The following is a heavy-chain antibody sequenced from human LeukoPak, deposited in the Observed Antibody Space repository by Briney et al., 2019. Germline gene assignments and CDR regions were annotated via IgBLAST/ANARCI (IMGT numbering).Heavy chain of an antibody. J-gene: IGHJ5*02. CDR2: IYHSGST. CDR3: ARVQYDSSGYFGSSNWFDP. Sequence: SETLSLTCTVSNYSISSNYYWGWIRQPPGKGLEWIGNIYHSGSTYYNPSLRGRVTISVDTSKNQFSLKLSSVTAADTAVYYCARVQYDSSGYFGSSNWFDPWGQGTLVTVSS. CDR1: NYSISSNYY. V-gene: IGHV4-38-2*02. D-gene: IGHD3-22*01.